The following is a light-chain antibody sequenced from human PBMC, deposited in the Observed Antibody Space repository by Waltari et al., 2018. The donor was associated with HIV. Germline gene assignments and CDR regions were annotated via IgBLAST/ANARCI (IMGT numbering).Light chain of an antibody. J-gene: IGLJ2*01. V-gene: IGLV1-44*01. CDR2: GKN. Sequence: QSVLTQPPSASGTPGQRVTISCSGSSSDIGSTPVNWYQQLPGTAPKLLIYGKNQRPAGVPDRFSGSQSGTSASLTISGLQSEDEADYHCASWDDSLNGYVVFGGGTKLTVL. CDR1: SSDIGSTP. CDR3: ASWDDSLNGYVV.